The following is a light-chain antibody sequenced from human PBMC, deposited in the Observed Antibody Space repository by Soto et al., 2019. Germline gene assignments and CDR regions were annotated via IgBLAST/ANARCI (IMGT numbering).Light chain of an antibody. Sequence: QSVLTQPPSVSGAPGQTVTISCTGSSSNIGRGYDVHWYQQLPGTAPKLLIYRNNQRPSGVPDRFSGSKSGTSASLAISGLRSEDEADYYCAAWDDSLSGYVFGTGTKLTVL. CDR2: RNN. CDR3: AAWDDSLSGYV. J-gene: IGLJ1*01. V-gene: IGLV1-47*01. CDR1: SSNIGRGYD.